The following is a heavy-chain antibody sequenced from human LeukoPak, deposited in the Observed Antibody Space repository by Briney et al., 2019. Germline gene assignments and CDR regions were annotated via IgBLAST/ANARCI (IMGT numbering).Heavy chain of an antibody. Sequence: SETLSLTCTVSGVSISSYYWSWLRQPAGKGLEWIGRIYTSGSTNYNPSLKSRVTMSVDTSKNQFSLKLSSVTAADTAVYYCARQYYDILTGYYLRNSWFDHWGQGTLVTVSS. CDR2: IYTSGST. CDR3: ARQYYDILTGYYLRNSWFDH. D-gene: IGHD3-9*01. J-gene: IGHJ5*02. CDR1: GVSISSYY. V-gene: IGHV4-4*07.